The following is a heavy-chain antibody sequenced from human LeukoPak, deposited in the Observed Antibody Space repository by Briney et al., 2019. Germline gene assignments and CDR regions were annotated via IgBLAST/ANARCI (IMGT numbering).Heavy chain of an antibody. V-gene: IGHV3-53*04. J-gene: IGHJ4*02. Sequence: GGSLRLSCAASGFTVSSNYMTWVRQAPGKGLEWVSLIYSAGGTYYTDSVKGRFTISRHSSKNTLYLQMNSLRGEDTAVYYCARVAPPGEDLFNDYWGQGTLATVSS. D-gene: IGHD2-15*01. CDR3: ARVAPPGEDLFNDY. CDR1: GFTVSSNY. CDR2: IYSAGGT.